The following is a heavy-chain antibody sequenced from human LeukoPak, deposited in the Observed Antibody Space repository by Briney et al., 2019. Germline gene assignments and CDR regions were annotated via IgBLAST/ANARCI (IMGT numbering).Heavy chain of an antibody. V-gene: IGHV3-30*02. CDR3: ARDPYSGSYGNYYYYFMDV. CDR1: GFTFSSYG. J-gene: IGHJ6*03. CDR2: IRYDGSNK. D-gene: IGHD1-26*01. Sequence: GGSLRLSCAASGFTFSSYGMHWVRQAPGKGLEWVAFIRYDGSNKYYADSVKGRFTISRDNAKNSLYLQMNSLRAEDTAVYYCARDPYSGSYGNYYYYFMDVWGKGTTVTISS.